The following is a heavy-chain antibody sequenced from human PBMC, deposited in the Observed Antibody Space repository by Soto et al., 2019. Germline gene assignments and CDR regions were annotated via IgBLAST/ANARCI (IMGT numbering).Heavy chain of an antibody. V-gene: IGHV3-33*06. D-gene: IGHD6-13*01. CDR2: IRYDSSNK. CDR1: GFTFRSNG. J-gene: IGHJ4*02. Sequence: QVQLVESGGGVVQPGRSLRLSCAASGFTFRSNGMHWVRQAPGKGLEWVATIRYDSSNKYYADSVKGRFTISRDNSKNTLDLHMNNLRAEDRGIYYCAKEGNIGSSSWYYFDYWGQGTLVTVSS. CDR3: AKEGNIGSSSWYYFDY.